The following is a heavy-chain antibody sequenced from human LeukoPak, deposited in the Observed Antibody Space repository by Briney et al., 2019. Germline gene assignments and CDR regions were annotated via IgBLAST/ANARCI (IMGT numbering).Heavy chain of an antibody. V-gene: IGHV4-34*01. J-gene: IGHJ4*02. CDR3: ARDGGASQSDY. CDR1: GGSFSTYY. CDR2: INHSGST. Sequence: SETLSLTCAVYGGSFSTYYWSWIRQPPGKGLEWIGEINHSGSTNNNPSLKSRVTISVDASKNQFSLKLSSVTAADTAVYYCARDGGASQSDYWGQGTLVTVSS. D-gene: IGHD3-3*01.